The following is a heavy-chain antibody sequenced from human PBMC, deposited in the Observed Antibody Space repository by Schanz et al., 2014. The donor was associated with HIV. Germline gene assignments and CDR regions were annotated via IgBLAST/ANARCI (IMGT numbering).Heavy chain of an antibody. CDR3: AKDRNHYDSRYRGKGNYYYYYGMDV. D-gene: IGHD3-22*01. Sequence: VQLVESGGGVVRPGGSLRLSCAASGFTFDDYGMSWVRQTPGKGLEWVAVISYDGTNKVYADSVKGRFTVSRDNSKNTLYLQLKSLRAEDTAVYYCAKDRNHYDSRYRGKGNYYYYYGMDVWGQGTTVTVSS. J-gene: IGHJ6*02. CDR2: ISYDGTNK. V-gene: IGHV3-30*18. CDR1: GFTFDDYG.